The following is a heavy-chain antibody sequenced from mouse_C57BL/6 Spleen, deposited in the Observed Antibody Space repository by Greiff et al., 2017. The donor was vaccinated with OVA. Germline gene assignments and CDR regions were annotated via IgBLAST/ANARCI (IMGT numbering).Heavy chain of an antibody. V-gene: IGHV7-3*01. D-gene: IGHD2-3*01. J-gene: IGHJ4*01. CDR2: IRNKANGYTT. CDR3: ARYKGGYSYAMDY. Sequence: DVMLVESGGGLVQPGGSLSLSCAASGFTFTDYYMSWVRQPPGKALEWLGFIRNKANGYTTEYSASVKGRFTISRDNSQSILYLQMNALRAEDSATYYCARYKGGYSYAMDYWGQGTSVTVSS. CDR1: GFTFTDYY.